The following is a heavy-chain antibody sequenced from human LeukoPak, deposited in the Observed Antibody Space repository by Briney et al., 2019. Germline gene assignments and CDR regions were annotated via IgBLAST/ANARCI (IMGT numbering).Heavy chain of an antibody. CDR2: IIPIFGTA. Sequence: ASVTVSCKASGGTFSSYAISWVRQAPGQGLEWMGGIIPIFGTANYAQKFQGRVTITTDESTSTAYMELSSLRSEDTAVYYCAMDTVVTLSLPYYYMDVWGKGTTVTVSS. CDR3: AMDTVVTLSLPYYYMDV. V-gene: IGHV1-69*05. J-gene: IGHJ6*03. CDR1: GGTFSSYA. D-gene: IGHD4-23*01.